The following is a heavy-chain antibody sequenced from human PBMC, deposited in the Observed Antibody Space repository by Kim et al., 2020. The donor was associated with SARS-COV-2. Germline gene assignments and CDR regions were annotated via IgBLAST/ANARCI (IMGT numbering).Heavy chain of an antibody. D-gene: IGHD2-21*01. V-gene: IGHV3-33*01. CDR3: ARSYLDALDV. CDR2: NI. J-gene: IGHJ3*01. Sequence: NIYYSDSVKGRFTISKDNSRNTVSLQMNNLRVGDTAVYFCARSYLDALDVWGRGTLVTVSS.